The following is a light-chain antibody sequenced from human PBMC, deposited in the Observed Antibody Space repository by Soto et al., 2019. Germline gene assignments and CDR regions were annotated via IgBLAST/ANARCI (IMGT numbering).Light chain of an antibody. V-gene: IGKV3-15*01. CDR1: QSVSTN. J-gene: IGKJ4*01. CDR2: GAS. CDR3: QQYEDWPPLT. Sequence: EIVMTQSPVTLSVSPGERATLSCRASQSVSTNLAWYQQKPGQAPRLLIYGASTRATGIPARFSVRGSGTEVTLSITSLQSEDFAVYYCQQYEDWPPLTFGGGTKGEIK.